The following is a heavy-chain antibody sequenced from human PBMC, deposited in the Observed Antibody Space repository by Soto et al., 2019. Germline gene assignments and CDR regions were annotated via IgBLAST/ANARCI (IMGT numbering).Heavy chain of an antibody. CDR3: ARDPKTSGGQHWAFNYFDS. CDR1: GFSFSISP. V-gene: IGHV3-30-3*01. J-gene: IGHJ4*02. Sequence: VVSLRLSCAASGFSFSISPMHWVRQAPGKGPDWVALISYDGTNKFYADSVKGRFTISRDNSKSTLYLQVDSLRPEDAAVYYCARDPKTSGGQHWAFNYFDSWGQGTLVTVSS. D-gene: IGHD7-27*01. CDR2: ISYDGTNK.